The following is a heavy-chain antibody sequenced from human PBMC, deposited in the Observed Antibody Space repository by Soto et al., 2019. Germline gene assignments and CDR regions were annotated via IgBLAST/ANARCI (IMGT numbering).Heavy chain of an antibody. CDR3: ARDKPQQIVGYNYYYGLDV. Sequence: QGQLVQSEGEVKKPGASVKVSCKASGYTFTSNGISWVRQAPGQGLEWMGWISGYNGDTDYAQKFQGRVTMTTDTSTSTAYMEVRSLRPDDTAVYYCARDKPQQIVGYNYYYGLDVWGQGTTVTVSS. CDR2: ISGYNGDT. D-gene: IGHD6-6*01. J-gene: IGHJ6*02. CDR1: GYTFTSNG. V-gene: IGHV1-18*04.